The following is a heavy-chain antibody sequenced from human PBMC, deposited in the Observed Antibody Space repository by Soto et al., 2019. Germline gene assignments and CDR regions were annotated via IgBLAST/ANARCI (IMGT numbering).Heavy chain of an antibody. V-gene: IGHV4-4*02. CDR3: ARETYGDYVGYFDP. D-gene: IGHD4-17*01. CDR1: GGSISSTDW. CDR2: VYLSGST. Sequence: SKTLSLTCAVSGGSISSTDWWSWVRLPPGKGLEWIGEVYLSGSTNYHPSLKSRLTISVDKSKNQFSLKVRSVTAADTAVYYCARETYGDYVGYFDPWGQGIQVTVSS. J-gene: IGHJ5*02.